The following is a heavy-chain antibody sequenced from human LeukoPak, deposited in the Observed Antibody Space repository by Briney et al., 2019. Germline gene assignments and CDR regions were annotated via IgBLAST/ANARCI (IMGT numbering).Heavy chain of an antibody. V-gene: IGHV3-48*01. CDR3: ARSSGYPFFDY. CDR1: GFTFSDYS. CDR2: ITSTSDTI. J-gene: IGHJ4*02. D-gene: IGHD3-22*01. Sequence: GGSLRLSCEASGFTFSDYSMNWVRQAPGEGLEWLSYITSTSDTIYYADSVKGRFTSSRDNAKNSVYLQMNSLRAEDTAVYYCARSSGYPFFDYWGQRTLVTVSS.